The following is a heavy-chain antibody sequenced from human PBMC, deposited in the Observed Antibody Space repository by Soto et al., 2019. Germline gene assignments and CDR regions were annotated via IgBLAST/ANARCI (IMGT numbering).Heavy chain of an antibody. CDR2: IFFTGAT. D-gene: IGHD3-10*01. CDR1: GDSVTFDHHY. J-gene: IGHJ6*02. Sequence: QVQLQESGPGLVKPSGTLSLICIVSGDSVTFDHHYWGWIRQPPGKGLEWIGHIFFTGATNYSPTIKSRVTMSVDSSKSQFSLNLTSVTAADSAIYYCARARSDSAGSSRVRRLDVWGQGTTVTVSS. CDR3: ARARSDSAGSSRVRRLDV. V-gene: IGHV4-61*01.